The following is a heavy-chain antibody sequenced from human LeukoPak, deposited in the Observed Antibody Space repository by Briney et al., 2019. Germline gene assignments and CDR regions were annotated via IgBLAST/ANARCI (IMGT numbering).Heavy chain of an antibody. CDR1: GFTFSSYS. V-gene: IGHV3-48*01. Sequence: GGSLRLSCAASGFTFSSYSMSWVRQAPGKGLEWVSYISSSSSTIYYADSVKGRFTISRDNAKNSLYLQMNSLRAEDTAVYYCARDGGGSYDYWGQGTLVTVSS. CDR2: ISSSSSTI. D-gene: IGHD1-26*01. CDR3: ARDGGGSYDY. J-gene: IGHJ4*02.